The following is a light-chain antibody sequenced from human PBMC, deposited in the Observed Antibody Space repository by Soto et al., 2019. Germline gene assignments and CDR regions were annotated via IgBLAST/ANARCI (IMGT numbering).Light chain of an antibody. V-gene: IGLV2-14*01. CDR3: SSYTSSSTLDV. CDR2: DVS. J-gene: IGLJ1*01. Sequence: QSVLTQPASVSGSPGQSITISCNGTSSDVGGYNYVSWYQQHPGKAPKLMIYDVSNRPSGVSNRFSGSKSGNTASLTISGLQAEDEADYYCSSYTSSSTLDVFGTGTQLTVL. CDR1: SSDVGGYNY.